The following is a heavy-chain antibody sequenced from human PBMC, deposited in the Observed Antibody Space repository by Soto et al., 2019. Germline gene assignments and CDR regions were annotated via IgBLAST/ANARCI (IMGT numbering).Heavy chain of an antibody. CDR2: NYYSGST. CDR1: GGSISSYY. CDR3: ARDLANINPYYFDY. V-gene: IGHV4-59*01. Sequence: QVQLQESGPGLVKPSETLSLTCTVSGGSISSYYWSWIRQPPGKGLEWIGYNYYSGSTNYNPSLKSRVTISVDTSNNRFSLELGSVTAADTAVYYCARDLANINPYYFDYWGQGTLVTVSS. J-gene: IGHJ4*02.